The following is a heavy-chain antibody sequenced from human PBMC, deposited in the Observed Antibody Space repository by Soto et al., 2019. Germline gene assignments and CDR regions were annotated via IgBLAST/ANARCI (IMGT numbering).Heavy chain of an antibody. Sequence: HVQLQESGPGLVKPSETLSLTCTVSGGSISGYYWNWIRQSPGKGLEWIGYIYYSGNIYYSGNTNYDPSLKSRVTISLDRSKRQSSLKLTSVTVADTAVYFCARDGRLMLRGFSFYNGMDVWGQGTTVTVSS. CDR2: IYYSGNIYYSGNT. CDR1: GGSISGYY. D-gene: IGHD3-10*01. J-gene: IGHJ6*02. V-gene: IGHV4-59*01. CDR3: ARDGRLMLRGFSFYNGMDV.